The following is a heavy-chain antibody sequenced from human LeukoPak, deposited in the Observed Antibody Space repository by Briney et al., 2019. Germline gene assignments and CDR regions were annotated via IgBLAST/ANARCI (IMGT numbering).Heavy chain of an antibody. CDR2: ITWNSGSI. V-gene: IGHV3-9*01. J-gene: IGHJ6*02. Sequence: GGSLRLSCAASGFTVSSNYMSWVRQAPGKGLEWVSGITWNSGSIGYADSVKGRFTISRDNAKNSLYLQMNSLRAEDTALYYCAKDNEGAGTYYPRYGMDVWGQGTTVTVSS. CDR1: GFTVSSNY. CDR3: AKDNEGAGTYYPRYGMDV. D-gene: IGHD3-10*01.